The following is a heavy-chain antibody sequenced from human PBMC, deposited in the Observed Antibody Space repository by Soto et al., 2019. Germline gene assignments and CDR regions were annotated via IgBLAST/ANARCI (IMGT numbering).Heavy chain of an antibody. Sequence: QVQLVQSGAEVKKPGSSVKVSCKASGGTFSSYAISWVRQAPGQGREWMGGIIPSFGTANYAQKFQGRVMITADESTSTAYMELSSLTSEDTAVYYCARDSHPFGPPAIPSSYYYYGMDVWGQGTTVTVSS. V-gene: IGHV1-69*01. CDR1: GGTFSSYA. D-gene: IGHD2-2*02. CDR3: ARDSHPFGPPAIPSSYYYYGMDV. CDR2: IIPSFGTA. J-gene: IGHJ6*02.